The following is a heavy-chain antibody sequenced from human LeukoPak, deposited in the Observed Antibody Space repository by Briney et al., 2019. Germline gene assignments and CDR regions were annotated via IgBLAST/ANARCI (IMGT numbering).Heavy chain of an antibody. CDR2: IKQDGSEK. D-gene: IGHD6-19*01. J-gene: IGHJ4*02. V-gene: IGHV3-7*01. CDR3: AGGPAAGNLLGY. CDR1: GFTFSSYW. Sequence: PGGSLRLSCAASGFTFSSYWMSWARQAPGKGLEWVANIKQDGSEKYYVDSVKGRFTISRDNAKNSLYLQMNSLRGEDTAVYYCAGGPAAGNLLGYWGQGTLVTVSS.